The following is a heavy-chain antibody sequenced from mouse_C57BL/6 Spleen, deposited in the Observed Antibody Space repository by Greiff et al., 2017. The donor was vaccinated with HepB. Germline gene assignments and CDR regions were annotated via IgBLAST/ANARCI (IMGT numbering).Heavy chain of an antibody. Sequence: EVKLEESGPGLVKPSQSLSLTCSVTGYSITSGYYWNWIRQFPGNKLEWMGYISYDGSNNYNPSLKNRISITRDTSKNQFFLKLNSVTTEDTATYYCARAPYYYLYYFDYWGQGTTLTVSS. CDR3: ARAPYYYLYYFDY. D-gene: IGHD1-1*01. V-gene: IGHV3-6*01. CDR1: GYSITSGYY. J-gene: IGHJ2*01. CDR2: ISYDGSN.